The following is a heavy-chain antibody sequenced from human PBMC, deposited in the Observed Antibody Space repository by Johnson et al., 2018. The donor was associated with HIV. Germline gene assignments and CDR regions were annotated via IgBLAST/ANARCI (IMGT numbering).Heavy chain of an antibody. CDR3: ARAGWRQLVEDAFDI. V-gene: IGHV3-30-3*01. D-gene: IGHD6-13*01. Sequence: QVQLVESGGGVVQPGGSLRLSCAASGFTFNNYAMHWVRQAPGKGLEWVAVISYDGSNKYYADSVKGRFTISRDNSKNTVYLQMNSLRAEDTAVYYCARAGWRQLVEDAFDIWGQGTMVTVSS. CDR1: GFTFNNYA. CDR2: ISYDGSNK. J-gene: IGHJ3*02.